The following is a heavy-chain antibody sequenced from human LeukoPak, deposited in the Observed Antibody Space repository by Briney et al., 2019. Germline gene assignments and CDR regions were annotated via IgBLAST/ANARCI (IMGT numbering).Heavy chain of an antibody. Sequence: GASVKVSCKASGYTFTGYYMHWVRQAPGQGLEWMGWINPNSDGTNYAQKFQGRVTMTRDTSISTAYMELSRLRSDDTALYYCARDPNPYYAYGSDAFDIWGQGTMITVSS. CDR3: ARDPNPYYAYGSDAFDI. D-gene: IGHD3-3*01. J-gene: IGHJ3*02. CDR1: GYTFTGYY. CDR2: INPNSDGT. V-gene: IGHV1-2*02.